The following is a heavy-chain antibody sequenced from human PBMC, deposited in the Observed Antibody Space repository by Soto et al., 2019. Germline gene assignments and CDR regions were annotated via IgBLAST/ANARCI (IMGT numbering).Heavy chain of an antibody. V-gene: IGHV3-7*01. CDR1: GFTFSSYW. CDR2: IKQDGSEK. J-gene: IGHJ6*02. D-gene: IGHD5-18*01. Sequence: EVQLVESGGGLVQPGGSLRLSCAASGFTFSSYWMSWVRQAPGKGLEWVANIKQDGSEKYYVDSVKGRFTISRDNAKNSXXMQMNSLRAEDRAVYYCARITQLRLRYYYTFGLDSWGQGTTVTVSS. CDR3: ARITQLRLRYYYTFGLDS.